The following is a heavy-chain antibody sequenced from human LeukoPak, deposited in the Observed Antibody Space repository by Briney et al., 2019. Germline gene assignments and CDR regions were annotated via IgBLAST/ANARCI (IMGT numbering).Heavy chain of an antibody. Sequence: GGSPRPPCGASEFSISNSAMSWVRQAPGKGLEWVSLIIASSGSTLYADSVKGRFTISRDISRNTLYLQMNSLRAEDTAVYYCAKGAYDYIEMGYFDYWGQGTLVTVSS. D-gene: IGHD5-12*01. CDR2: IIASSGST. CDR3: AKGAYDYIEMGYFDY. J-gene: IGHJ4*02. V-gene: IGHV3-23*01. CDR1: EFSISNSA.